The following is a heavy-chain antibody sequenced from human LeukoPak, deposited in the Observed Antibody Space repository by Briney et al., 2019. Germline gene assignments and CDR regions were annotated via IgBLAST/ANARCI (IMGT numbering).Heavy chain of an antibody. J-gene: IGHJ4*02. CDR3: ARGGYDFWSGYYTDY. D-gene: IGHD3-3*01. CDR2: INHSGST. CDR1: GGSFSGYY. Sequence: SETLSLTCAVYGGSFSGYYWSWIRQPPGKGLEWIGEINHSGSTNYNPPLKSRVTISVDTSKNQFSLKLSSVTAADTAVYYCARGGYDFWSGYYTDYWGQGTLVTVSS. V-gene: IGHV4-34*01.